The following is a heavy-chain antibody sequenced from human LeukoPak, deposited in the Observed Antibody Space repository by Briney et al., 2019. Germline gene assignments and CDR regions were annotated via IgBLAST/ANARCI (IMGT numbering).Heavy chain of an antibody. CDR2: ISYDGSNK. V-gene: IGHV3-30*04. Sequence: QPGRSLRLFCAASGFTFSSYAMHWVRQAPGKGLEWVAVISYDGSNKYYADSVKGRFTISRDNSKNTLYLQMNSLRAEDTAVYYCARSTMVRGVIFDYWGQGTLVTVSS. CDR3: ARSTMVRGVIFDY. J-gene: IGHJ4*02. CDR1: GFTFSSYA. D-gene: IGHD3-10*01.